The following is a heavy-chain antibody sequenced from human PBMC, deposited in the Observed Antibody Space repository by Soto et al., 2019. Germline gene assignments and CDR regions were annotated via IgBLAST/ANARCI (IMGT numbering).Heavy chain of an antibody. J-gene: IGHJ4*02. D-gene: IGHD5-12*01. CDR2: IYYIGST. CDR3: GRTLVPGTGYSGYNFDY. V-gene: IGHV4-61*01. CDR1: GGSVSSGSYY. Sequence: SETLSLTCTVSGGSVSSGSYYWSWIRQPPGKGLEWIGYIYYIGSTNYNPSLKSRVTISVDTSKNQFSLKLSSVTAADTAVYYCGRTLVPGTGYSGYNFDYGGQGTLVTVCS.